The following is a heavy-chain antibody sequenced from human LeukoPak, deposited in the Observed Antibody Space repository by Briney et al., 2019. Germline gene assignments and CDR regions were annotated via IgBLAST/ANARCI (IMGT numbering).Heavy chain of an antibody. CDR1: GFTFSSYC. Sequence: GGSLRLSCAASGFTFSSYCMNWVRQAPGKGLEWVANIKPDGSDQYYVDSVKGRFTISRDNAKNSLYLQMNSLRAEDTAVYYCARENFQYWAQGTLVTVSS. CDR3: ARENFQY. V-gene: IGHV3-7*04. CDR2: IKPDGSDQ. J-gene: IGHJ4*02.